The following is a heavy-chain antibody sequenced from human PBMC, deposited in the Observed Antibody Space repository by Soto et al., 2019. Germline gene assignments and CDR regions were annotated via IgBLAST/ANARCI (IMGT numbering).Heavy chain of an antibody. Sequence: ASVKVSCKASGYTFTSYGISWVRQAPGQGLEWMGWISAYNGNTNYAQKLQGRVTMTTDTSTSTAYMELRSLRSDDTAVYYCARDVGYSYGYLPYYYGMDVWGQGTTVTVSS. CDR1: GYTFTSYG. J-gene: IGHJ6*02. V-gene: IGHV1-18*04. CDR2: ISAYNGNT. D-gene: IGHD5-18*01. CDR3: ARDVGYSYGYLPYYYGMDV.